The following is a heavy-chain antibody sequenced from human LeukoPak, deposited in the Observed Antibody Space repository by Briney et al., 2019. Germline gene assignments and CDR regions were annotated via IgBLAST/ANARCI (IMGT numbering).Heavy chain of an antibody. Sequence: GVSLRLSCLASEFTFSSYSMTWVRPGASRGLAGVSAISSYCARPYYGDSVKGRFTISRDNSKNTLYLQMNSLTAEDTAVYYCAKNPNRSGWYQDYWGQGTLVTVTA. CDR1: EFTFSSYS. J-gene: IGHJ4*02. CDR2: ISSYCARP. V-gene: IGHV3-23*01. D-gene: IGHD6-19*01. CDR3: AKNPNRSGWYQDY.